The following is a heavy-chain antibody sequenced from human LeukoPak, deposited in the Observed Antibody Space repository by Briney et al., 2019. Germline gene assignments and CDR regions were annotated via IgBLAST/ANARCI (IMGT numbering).Heavy chain of an antibody. V-gene: IGHV1-46*01. J-gene: IGHJ3*02. CDR3: ARDLGGGGDAFDI. CDR1: GYTFTSYY. CDR2: INPSGGST. D-gene: IGHD3-3*01. Sequence: ASVKVSCKASGYTFTSYYMHWVRQAPGQGLEWMGIINPSGGSTSYAQKFQGGVTMTRDTSTSTVYMELSSLRSEDTAVYYCARDLGGGGDAFDIWGQGTMVTVSS.